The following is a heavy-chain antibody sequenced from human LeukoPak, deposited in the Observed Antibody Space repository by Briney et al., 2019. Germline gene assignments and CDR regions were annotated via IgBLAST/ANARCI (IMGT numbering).Heavy chain of an antibody. CDR2: ISAYNGNT. J-gene: IGHJ4*02. CDR3: ARVDIYYYDSSGYSDY. CDR1: GYTFTSYG. Sequence: ASVKVSCKASGYTFTSYGISWVRQAPGQGLEWMGWISAYNGNTNYAQKLQGRVTMTTDTSTSTAYMELRSLRSDDTAVYYCARVDIYYYDSSGYSDYWGQGTLVTVSS. V-gene: IGHV1-18*01. D-gene: IGHD3-22*01.